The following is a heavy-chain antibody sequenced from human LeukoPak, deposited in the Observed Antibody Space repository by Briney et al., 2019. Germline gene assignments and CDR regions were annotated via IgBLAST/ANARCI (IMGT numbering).Heavy chain of an antibody. D-gene: IGHD3-10*01. Sequence: GGSLRLSCAASGFTFSSYAMSWVRQAPGKGLEWVSAISGGGGNTFYADSVKGRFTISRDNSKNTLYLQMNSLRAEDTAVYYCAKDRGGSGISHGMDVWGQGTTVTVSS. V-gene: IGHV3-23*01. J-gene: IGHJ6*02. CDR1: GFTFSSYA. CDR2: ISGGGGNT. CDR3: AKDRGGSGISHGMDV.